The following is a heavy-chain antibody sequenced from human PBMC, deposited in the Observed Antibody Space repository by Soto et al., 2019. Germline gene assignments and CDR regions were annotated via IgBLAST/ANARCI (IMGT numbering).Heavy chain of an antibody. V-gene: IGHV4-30-4*01. CDR2: IYYSGST. CDR3: ARASGSYTYYLDY. Sequence: SETLSLTCTVSGGSISSGDYYWSWIRQPPGKGLEWIGYIYYSGSTYYNPSLKSRVTISVDTSKNQFSLRLSSVTAADTAVYYCARASGSYTYYLDYWSQGTLVTVSS. D-gene: IGHD3-10*01. J-gene: IGHJ4*02. CDR1: GGSISSGDYY.